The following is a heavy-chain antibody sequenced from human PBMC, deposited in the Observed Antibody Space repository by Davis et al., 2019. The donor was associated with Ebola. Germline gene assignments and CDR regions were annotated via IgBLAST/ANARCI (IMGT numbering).Heavy chain of an antibody. J-gene: IGHJ6*02. V-gene: IGHV1-18*04. D-gene: IGHD5-12*01. CDR2: ISAYNGNT. Sequence: ASVKVSCKASGYTFTSYYMHWVRQAPGQGLEWMGWISAYNGNTNYAQKLQGRVTMTTDTSTSTAYMELRSLRSDDTAVYYCARDGNIVATSPYYYYGMDVWGQGTTVTVSS. CDR3: ARDGNIVATSPYYYYGMDV. CDR1: GYTFTSYY.